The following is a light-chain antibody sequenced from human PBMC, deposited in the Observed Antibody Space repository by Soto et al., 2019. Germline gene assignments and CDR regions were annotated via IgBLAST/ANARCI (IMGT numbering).Light chain of an antibody. CDR3: QQYGSSPPRT. CDR1: QSVSSRY. V-gene: IGKV3-20*01. Sequence: EIVLTQSPGTLSLSPGERATLSCRASQSVSSRYLAWYQQKAGQAPRLLIYGASSRATGIPDRFSGSGSGTDVTLTITRLEPEDFAVDHCQQYGSSPPRTFGQGTKLEIK. CDR2: GAS. J-gene: IGKJ2*01.